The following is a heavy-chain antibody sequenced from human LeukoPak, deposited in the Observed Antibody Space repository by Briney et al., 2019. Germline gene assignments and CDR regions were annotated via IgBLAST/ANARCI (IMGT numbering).Heavy chain of an antibody. CDR2: IGAYNGNT. CDR3: ARAIRFSSEYYYYYYYMDV. CDR1: GYTFTSYG. D-gene: IGHD6-6*01. Sequence: ASVKVSCKASGYTFTSYGISWVRQAPGQGLEWMGWIGAYNGNTNYAQKLQGRVTMTTDTSTSTAYMELRSLRSDDTAVYYCARAIRFSSEYYYYYYYMDVWGKGTTVTVSS. J-gene: IGHJ6*03. V-gene: IGHV1-18*01.